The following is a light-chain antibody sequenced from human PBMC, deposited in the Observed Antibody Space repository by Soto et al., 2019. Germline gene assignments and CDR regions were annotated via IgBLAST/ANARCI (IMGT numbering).Light chain of an antibody. CDR1: QSVSSN. V-gene: IGKV3-15*01. Sequence: EIVMTQSPATLSVSPWERATLSCRASQSVSSNLAWYQQKPGQAPRLLIYGASTRAPGFPARFSGSGSGTDFTLTISSLQSEDFAVYYCQQYNNWPWTFGQGTKVDIK. CDR3: QQYNNWPWT. J-gene: IGKJ1*01. CDR2: GAS.